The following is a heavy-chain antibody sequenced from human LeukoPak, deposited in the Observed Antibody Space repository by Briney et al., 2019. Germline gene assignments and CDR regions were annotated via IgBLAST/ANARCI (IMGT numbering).Heavy chain of an antibody. J-gene: IGHJ4*02. CDR1: GFTFCDYA. V-gene: IGHV3-49*04. CDR2: VRSKAFGGTT. Sequence: GGSLRLSCTAPGFTFCDYAMSWVRQAPGKGLGWVGFVRSKAFGGTTEYAASVKGRFTISRDDSKSIAYLQMNSLKTEVRAEYYCTRESMITFGGVIVLYYFDYWGQGTLVTVSS. CDR3: TRESMITFGGVIVLYYFDY. D-gene: IGHD3-16*02.